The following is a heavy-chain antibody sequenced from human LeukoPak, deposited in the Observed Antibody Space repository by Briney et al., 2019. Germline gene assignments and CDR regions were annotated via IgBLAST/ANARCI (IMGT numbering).Heavy chain of an antibody. J-gene: IGHJ4*02. CDR1: GFTFSSYA. CDR2: ISYDGSNK. D-gene: IGHD5-24*01. Sequence: PGGSLRLSCAASGFTFSSYAMHWVRQAPGKGLEWVAVISYDGSNKYYADSVKGRFIISRDNSKNTLYLQMNSLRVEDTAVYYCARGQWLQSLFDYWGQGTLVTVSS. V-gene: IGHV3-30*14. CDR3: ARGQWLQSLFDY.